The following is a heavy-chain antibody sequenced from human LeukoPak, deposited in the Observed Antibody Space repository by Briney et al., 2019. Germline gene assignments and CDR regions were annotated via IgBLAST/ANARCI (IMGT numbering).Heavy chain of an antibody. CDR1: GFTFSNAW. CDR3: TTDTLYYYDSRRAFDI. J-gene: IGHJ3*02. V-gene: IGHV3-15*01. Sequence: PGGSLRLSCAASGFTFSNAWMSWVRQAPGKGLEWVGRIKSKTDGGTTDYAAPVKGRFTISRDDSKNTLYLQMNSLKTEDTAVYYCTTDTLYYYDSRRAFDIWGQGTMVTVSS. D-gene: IGHD3-22*01. CDR2: IKSKTDGGTT.